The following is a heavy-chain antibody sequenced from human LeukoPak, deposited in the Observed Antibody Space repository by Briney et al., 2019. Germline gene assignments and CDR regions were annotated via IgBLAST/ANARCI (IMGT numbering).Heavy chain of an antibody. CDR3: ARDTCSGGSCYPAYWYFDL. CDR2: IYSGGST. CDR1: GFTVSSNY. Sequence: GSLRLSCAASGFTVSSNYMSWVRQAPGKGLEWVSVIYSGGSTYYADSVKGRFTISRDNSKNTLYLQMNSLRAEDTAVYYCARDTCSGGSCYPAYWYFDLWGRGTLVTVSS. D-gene: IGHD2-15*01. V-gene: IGHV3-66*01. J-gene: IGHJ2*01.